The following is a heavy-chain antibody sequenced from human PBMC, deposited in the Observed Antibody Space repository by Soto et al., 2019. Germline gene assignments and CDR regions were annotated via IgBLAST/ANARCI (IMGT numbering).Heavy chain of an antibody. Sequence: PGGSLRLSCAASGFTFSSYGMHWVRQAPGKGLEWVAVISYDGSNKYYADSVKGRFTISRDNSKNTLYLQMNSLRAEDTAVYYCAKLPSWYCSGGSCYHAFDYWGQGTLVTVSS. D-gene: IGHD2-15*01. V-gene: IGHV3-30*18. CDR2: ISYDGSNK. CDR3: AKLPSWYCSGGSCYHAFDY. CDR1: GFTFSSYG. J-gene: IGHJ4*02.